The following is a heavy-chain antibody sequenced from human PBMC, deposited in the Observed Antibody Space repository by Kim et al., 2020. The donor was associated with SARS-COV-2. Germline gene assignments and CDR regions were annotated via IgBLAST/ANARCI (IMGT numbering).Heavy chain of an antibody. J-gene: IGHJ4*02. CDR3: ARDQSAGYSSSWNDY. D-gene: IGHD6-13*01. Sequence: ADSVKGRITISRDNSKNTLDLQMNSLRDEDTAVYYCARDQSAGYSSSWNDYWGQGTLVTVSS. V-gene: IGHV3-30*07.